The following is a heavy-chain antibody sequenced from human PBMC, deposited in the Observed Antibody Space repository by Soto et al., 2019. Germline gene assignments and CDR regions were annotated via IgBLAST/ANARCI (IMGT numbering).Heavy chain of an antibody. CDR2: INHSGST. D-gene: IGHD2-15*01. J-gene: IGHJ4*02. CDR1: GGSFSGYY. V-gene: IGHV4-34*01. Sequence: QVQLQQWGAGLLKPSETLSLTCAVYGGSFSGYYWSWIRQPPGKGLEWIGEINHSGSTNYNPSLKSRVTISVDTSKNQFSLKLSSVTAADTAVYYCARVKGNYCSGGSCYSGYFDYWGQGTLVTVSS. CDR3: ARVKGNYCSGGSCYSGYFDY.